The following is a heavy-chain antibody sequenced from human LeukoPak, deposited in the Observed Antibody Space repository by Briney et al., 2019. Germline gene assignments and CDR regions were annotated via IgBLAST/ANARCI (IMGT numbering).Heavy chain of an antibody. CDR1: GFTFSSYE. J-gene: IGHJ3*02. CDR3: AREGIVGATSDAFDI. V-gene: IGHV3-48*03. Sequence: GGSLRLSCAASGFTFSSYEMNWVRQAPGKGLEWVSYISSSGSTIYYADSVKGRFTISRDNAKNSLYLQMNSLRAEDTAVCYCAREGIVGATSDAFDIWGQGTMVTVSS. D-gene: IGHD1-26*01. CDR2: ISSSGSTI.